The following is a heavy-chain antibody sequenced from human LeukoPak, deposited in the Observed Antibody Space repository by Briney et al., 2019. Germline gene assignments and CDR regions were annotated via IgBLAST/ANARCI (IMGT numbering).Heavy chain of an antibody. CDR3: AGTYYYDSSGYHYFDY. Sequence: SETLSLTCTVSGGSISSYYWSWIRQPPGKGLERIGYIYYSGSTNYNPSLKSRVTISVDTSKNQFSLKLSSVTAADTAVYYCAGTYYYDSSGYHYFDYWGQGTLVTVSS. CDR1: GGSISSYY. D-gene: IGHD3-22*01. CDR2: IYYSGST. J-gene: IGHJ4*02. V-gene: IGHV4-59*01.